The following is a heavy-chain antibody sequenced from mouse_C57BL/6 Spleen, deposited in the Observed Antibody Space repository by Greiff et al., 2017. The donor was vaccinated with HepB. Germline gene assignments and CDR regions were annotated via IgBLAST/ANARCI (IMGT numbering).Heavy chain of an antibody. D-gene: IGHD1-1*01. V-gene: IGHV1-81*01. CDR2: IYPRSGNT. CDR3: ARQYYGSREGYFDV. Sequence: QVQLQQSGAELARPGASVKLSCKASGYTFTSYGISWVKQRTGQGLEWIGEIYPRSGNTYYNEKFKGKATLTADKSSSTAYMELRSLTSEDSAVYFCARQYYGSREGYFDVWGTGTTVTVSS. CDR1: GYTFTSYG. J-gene: IGHJ1*03.